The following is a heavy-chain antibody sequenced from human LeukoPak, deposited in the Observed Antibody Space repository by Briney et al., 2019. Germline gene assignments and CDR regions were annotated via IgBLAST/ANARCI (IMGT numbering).Heavy chain of an antibody. CDR2: IRYDGSNK. CDR1: GFTFSSYG. CDR3: AKDGAGSGWRKGNWFDP. Sequence: GGSLRLSCAASGFTFSSYGMHWVRQAPGKGLEWVAFIRYDGSNKYYADSVKGRFTISRDNSKNTLYLQMNSLRAEDTAVYYCAKDGAGSGWRKGNWFDPWGQGTLVTVSS. V-gene: IGHV3-30*02. D-gene: IGHD6-19*01. J-gene: IGHJ5*02.